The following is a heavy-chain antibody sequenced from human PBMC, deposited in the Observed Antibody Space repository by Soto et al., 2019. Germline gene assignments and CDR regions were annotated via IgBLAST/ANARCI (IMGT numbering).Heavy chain of an antibody. D-gene: IGHD3-22*01. CDR3: ARESYYYDSSGYPDDGGGMAV. CDR1: GGSISSYY. CDR2: IYYSGST. Sequence: SETLSLTCTVSGGSISSYYWSWIRQPPGKGLEWIGYIYYSGSTNYNPSLKSRVTISVDTSKNQFSLKLSSVTAADTAVYYCARESYYYDSSGYPDDGGGMAVWGQGTTVTVSS. V-gene: IGHV4-59*01. J-gene: IGHJ6*02.